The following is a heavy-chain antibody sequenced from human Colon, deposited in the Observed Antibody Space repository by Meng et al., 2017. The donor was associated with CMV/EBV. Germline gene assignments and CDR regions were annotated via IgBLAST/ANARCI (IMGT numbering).Heavy chain of an antibody. CDR1: GFTFSGYW. Sequence: GESLKISCAASGFTFSGYWMHWVRQVPGEGLVWVSRIRADGLAQYADSVEGRFTISRDNAKNTLYLQMNNLRPEDTAVYYFAAALGYWTTTNSSWGQGTLVTVSS. D-gene: IGHD2-8*01. V-gene: IGHV3-74*03. J-gene: IGHJ5*02. CDR3: AAALGYWTTTNSS. CDR2: IRADGLA.